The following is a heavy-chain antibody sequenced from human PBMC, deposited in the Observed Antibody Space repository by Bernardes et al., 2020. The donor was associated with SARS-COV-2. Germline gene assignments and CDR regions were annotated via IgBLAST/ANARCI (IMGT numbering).Heavy chain of an antibody. CDR3: AREYSGGWYWCYCYY. V-gene: IGHV4-4*07. Sequence: SETLSLTCTVSGGSISSYYCSWIRQPAGKGLEWIGRIYTSGSTNYNPSLKSRVTMSVDTSKNQFSLKLSSVTAADTAVYYCAREYSGGWYWCYCYYWGQVDLFTVSS. D-gene: IGHD6-19*01. CDR1: GGSISSYY. J-gene: IGHJ4*02. CDR2: IYTSGST.